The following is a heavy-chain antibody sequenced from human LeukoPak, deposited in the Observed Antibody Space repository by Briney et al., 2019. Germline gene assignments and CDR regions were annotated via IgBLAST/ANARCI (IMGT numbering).Heavy chain of an antibody. CDR3: ARQRYNWNDPPPDFDY. V-gene: IGHV4-59*08. Sequence: PSETLSLTCTVSGGSISSYYWSWIRQPPGKGLEWIGYIYYSGSTNYNPSLKSRVTISVDTSKNQFSLKLSSVTAADTAVYYCARQRYNWNDPPPDFDYWGQGTLVTVSS. CDR2: IYYSGST. CDR1: GGSISSYY. J-gene: IGHJ4*02. D-gene: IGHD1-20*01.